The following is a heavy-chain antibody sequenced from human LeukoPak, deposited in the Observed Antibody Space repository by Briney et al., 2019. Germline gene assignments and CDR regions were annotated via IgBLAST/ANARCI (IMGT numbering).Heavy chain of an antibody. CDR3: ARDGFKVPSPPDY. CDR1: GFTFSSYS. Sequence: GGSLRLSCAGSGFTFSSYSMNWVRQAPGKGLEWVSSISSSSSYIYYADSVKGPFTISRDNAKNSLYLQMNSLRAEDTAVYYCARDGFKVPSPPDYWGQGTLVTVSS. V-gene: IGHV3-21*01. J-gene: IGHJ4*02. CDR2: ISSSSSYI. D-gene: IGHD3-10*01.